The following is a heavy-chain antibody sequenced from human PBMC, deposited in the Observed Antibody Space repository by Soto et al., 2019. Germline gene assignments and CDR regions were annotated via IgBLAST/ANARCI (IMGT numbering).Heavy chain of an antibody. CDR1: GSTFTGYY. V-gene: IGHV1-2*02. Sequence: ASVTVSCKASGSTFTGYYMHWVRQAPGQGLEWMGWINPNSGGTNYVKKFQGRVTMTRDTSMSTAYMELSSLRSEDTAVYYCARGIKYGDYSRWFDPWGPGTLVTVSS. CDR2: INPNSGGT. D-gene: IGHD4-17*01. CDR3: ARGIKYGDYSRWFDP. J-gene: IGHJ5*02.